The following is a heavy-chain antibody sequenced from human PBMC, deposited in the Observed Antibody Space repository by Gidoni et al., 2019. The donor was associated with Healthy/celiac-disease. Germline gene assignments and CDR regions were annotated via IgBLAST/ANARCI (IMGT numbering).Heavy chain of an antibody. CDR2: IYYSGST. CDR3: ARHTSSYDFWSGYYRINWFDP. CDR1: GGSISSRRYY. J-gene: IGHJ5*02. D-gene: IGHD3-3*01. V-gene: IGHV4-39*01. Sequence: QLQLQESGPGLVKPSETLSLTCTVSGGSISSRRYYWGWIRQPPGKGLEWIGSIYYSGSTYYNPSLKSRVTISVDTSKNQFSLKLSSVTAADTAVYYCARHTSSYDFWSGYYRINWFDPWGQGTLVTVSS.